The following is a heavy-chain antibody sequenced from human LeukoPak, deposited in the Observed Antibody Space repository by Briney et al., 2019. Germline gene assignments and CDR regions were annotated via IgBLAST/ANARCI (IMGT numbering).Heavy chain of an antibody. CDR2: IYNSGST. J-gene: IGHJ4*02. D-gene: IGHD7-27*01. V-gene: IGHV4-59*08. CDR3: ARKTGDLFDY. Sequence: PSDTLSLTCTVSGGSISSYYWSWIRQPPGKGLEWIGYIYNSGSTNYNPSLKSRVTISVDTSKNQFSLKLSSVTAADTAVYYCARKTGDLFDYWGQGTLVTVSS. CDR1: GGSISSYY.